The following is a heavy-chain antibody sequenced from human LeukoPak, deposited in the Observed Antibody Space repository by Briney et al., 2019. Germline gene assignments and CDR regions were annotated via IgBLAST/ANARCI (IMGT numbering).Heavy chain of an antibody. Sequence: GGSLRLSCAASGFTFSSDWMSWVRQAPGKWREWVANINQDVREKYYVDSVKGRFSLSTDKRKHSLYLQMTSLRPEDTAVHYCARDKTWYGMDVWGQGTTVTVSS. V-gene: IGHV3-7*01. CDR1: GFTFSSDW. J-gene: IGHJ6*02. CDR3: ARDKTWYGMDV. CDR2: INQDVREK.